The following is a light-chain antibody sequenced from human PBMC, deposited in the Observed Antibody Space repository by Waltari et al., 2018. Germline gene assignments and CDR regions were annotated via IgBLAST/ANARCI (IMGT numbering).Light chain of an antibody. CDR3: QQYDNWLGT. CDR1: QSIRSN. Sequence: EILITQSPATLSVFPGERATISCSAGQSIRSNLAWYQQKPGQAPRLLIHGASTRATGIPARFSGSGSGTEFTLTFSSLQSEDFAVYFWQQYDNWLGTFGQGTKVEIK. J-gene: IGKJ1*01. V-gene: IGKV3-15*01. CDR2: GAS.